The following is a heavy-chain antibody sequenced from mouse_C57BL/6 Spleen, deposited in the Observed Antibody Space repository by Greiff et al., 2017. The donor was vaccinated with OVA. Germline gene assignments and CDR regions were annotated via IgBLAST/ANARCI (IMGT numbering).Heavy chain of an antibody. Sequence: DVKLQESGPGLVKPSQSLSLTCSVTGYSITSGYYWNWIRQFPGNKLEWMGYISYDGSNNYNPSLKNRISITRDTSKNQFFLKLNSVTTEDTATYYCARGDYGSSPCYFDYWGQGTTLTVSS. CDR1: GYSITSGYY. CDR3: ARGDYGSSPCYFDY. D-gene: IGHD1-1*01. V-gene: IGHV3-6*01. J-gene: IGHJ2*01. CDR2: ISYDGSN.